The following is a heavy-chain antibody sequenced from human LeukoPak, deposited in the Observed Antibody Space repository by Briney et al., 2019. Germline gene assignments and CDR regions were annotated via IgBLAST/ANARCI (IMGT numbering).Heavy chain of an antibody. CDR2: INHSGST. CDR3: ARGGRGRNCSGGSCYRKNALDY. Sequence: PSETLSLTCAVYGGSFSGYYWSWIRQPPGKGLEWIGEINHSGSTNYNPSLKSRVTISVDTSKNQFSLKLSSVTAADTAVYYCARGGRGRNCSGGSCYRKNALDYWGQGTLVTVSS. J-gene: IGHJ4*02. CDR1: GGSFSGYY. D-gene: IGHD2-15*01. V-gene: IGHV4-34*01.